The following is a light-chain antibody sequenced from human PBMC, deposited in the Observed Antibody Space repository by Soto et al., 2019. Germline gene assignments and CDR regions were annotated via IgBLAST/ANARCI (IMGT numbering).Light chain of an antibody. CDR3: QQRRNWPLT. CDR2: DAS. Sequence: EIVLTQSPATLSLSPGERATLSCRASQSVSSSLAWYQQKPGQAPRLLIYDASSRATGIPARFSGSGSGTDFTLTISSLEPEDFAVYYCQQRRNWPLTFGGGTKVEIK. V-gene: IGKV3-11*01. CDR1: QSVSSS. J-gene: IGKJ4*01.